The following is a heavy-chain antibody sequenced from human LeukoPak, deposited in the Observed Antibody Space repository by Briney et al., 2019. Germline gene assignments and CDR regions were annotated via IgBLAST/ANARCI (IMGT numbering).Heavy chain of an antibody. CDR1: GGSISSGDYY. D-gene: IGHD6-6*01. V-gene: IGHV4-61*08. CDR2: IYYSGST. Sequence: ASQTLSLTCTVSGGSISSGDYYWSWIRQPPGKGLEWIGYIYYSGSTNYNPSLKSRVTISVDTSKNQFSLKLSSVTAADTAVYYCARVGEPLPSSSWDFDYWGQGTLVTVSS. CDR3: ARVGEPLPSSSWDFDY. J-gene: IGHJ4*02.